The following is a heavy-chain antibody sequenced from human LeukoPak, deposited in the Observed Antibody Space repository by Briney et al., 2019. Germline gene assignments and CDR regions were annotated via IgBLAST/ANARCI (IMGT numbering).Heavy chain of an antibody. J-gene: IGHJ4*02. V-gene: IGHV3-23*01. CDR2: ISGSGGST. CDR1: GFTFSSYA. CDR3: AKSWYAVYYFDY. Sequence: PGGSLRLSCAASGFTFSSYAMSWVRQAPGKGLEWVSAISGSGGSTYYADSVRGRFTISRDNSKNTLYLQMNSLRAEDTAVYYCAKSWYAVYYFDYWGQGTLVTVSS. D-gene: IGHD6-13*01.